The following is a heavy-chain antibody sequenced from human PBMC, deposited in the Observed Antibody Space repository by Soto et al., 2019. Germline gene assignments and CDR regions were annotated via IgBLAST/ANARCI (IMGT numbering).Heavy chain of an antibody. J-gene: IGHJ4*02. CDR2: ISYDGSNK. CDR3: ATGPVSSVYFDY. CDR1: GFTFSSYG. D-gene: IGHD3-10*01. Sequence: QVQLVESGGGVVQPGRSLRLSCAASGFTFSSYGMHWVRQAPGKGLEWVAVISYDGSNKYYADSVKGRFTISRDNCKTTLDLQMNSLRAEDTAVYYCATGPVSSVYFDYWGQGAPVTV. V-gene: IGHV3-30*03.